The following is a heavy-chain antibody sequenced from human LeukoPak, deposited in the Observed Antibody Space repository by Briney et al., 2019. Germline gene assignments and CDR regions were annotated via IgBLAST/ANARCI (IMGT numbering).Heavy chain of an antibody. V-gene: IGHV4-31*03. J-gene: IGHJ6*02. CDR1: GGSISSGGYY. CDR2: IYYSGST. D-gene: IGHD3-3*01. CDR3: ARDSRVAVFGGSGMDV. Sequence: SQTLSLTCTVSGGSISSGGYYWSWIRQHPGKGLEWIGYIYYSGSTYYNPSLKSRVTISVDTSKNQFSLKLSSVTAADTAVYYCARDSRVAVFGGSGMDVWGQGTMVTVSS.